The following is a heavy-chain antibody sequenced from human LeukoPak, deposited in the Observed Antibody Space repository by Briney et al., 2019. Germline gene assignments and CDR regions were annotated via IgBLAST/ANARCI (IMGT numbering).Heavy chain of an antibody. CDR1: GLPYNKTW. V-gene: IGHV3-15*01. CDR2: IQRKTDGETT. CDR3: TTESSGGSDN. Sequence: SGGSLTLSCAPWGLPYNKTWEMGLRQGPGKGGEWVGRIQRKTDGETTDYAAPVKGRFTISRDDSENTLYLQMNSLKIEDTAVYYCTTESSGGSDNWGQGTLVTVSS. J-gene: IGHJ4*02. D-gene: IGHD1-26*01.